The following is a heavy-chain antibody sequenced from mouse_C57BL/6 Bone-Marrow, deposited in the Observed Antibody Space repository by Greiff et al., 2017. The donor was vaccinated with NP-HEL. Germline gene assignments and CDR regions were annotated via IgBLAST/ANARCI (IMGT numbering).Heavy chain of an antibody. CDR1: GFSFNTYA. V-gene: IGHV10-1*01. J-gene: IGHJ4*01. Sequence: EVQGVESGGGLVQPKGSLKLSCAASGFSFNTYAMNWVRQAPGKGLEWVARIRSKSNNYATYYADSVKDRFTISRDDSESMLYLQMNNLKTEDTAMYYCVRHYYYGSYAMDYWGQGTSVTVSS. CDR3: VRHYYYGSYAMDY. D-gene: IGHD1-1*01. CDR2: IRSKSNNYAT.